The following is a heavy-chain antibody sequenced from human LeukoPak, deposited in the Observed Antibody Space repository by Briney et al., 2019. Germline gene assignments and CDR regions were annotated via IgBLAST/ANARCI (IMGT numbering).Heavy chain of an antibody. D-gene: IGHD6-13*01. CDR3: ARGSIAAAGTNWFDP. Sequence: KPSETLSLTCTVSGGSISSGDYYWSWIRQPPGKGLEWIGYIYYSGSTYYNPSLKSRVTISVDTSKNQFSLKLSSVTAADTAVYYCARGSIAAAGTNWFDPWGQGTLVTVSS. J-gene: IGHJ5*02. CDR2: IYYSGST. V-gene: IGHV4-30-4*08. CDR1: GGSISSGDYY.